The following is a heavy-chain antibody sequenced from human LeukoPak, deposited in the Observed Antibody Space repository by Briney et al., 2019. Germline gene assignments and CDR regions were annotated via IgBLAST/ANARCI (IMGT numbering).Heavy chain of an antibody. Sequence: ASVKVSCEASGYTFTSYGISWVRQAPGQGLEWMGWISAYNGNTNYAQKLQGRVTMTTDTSTSTAYMELRSLRSDDTAVYYCAKEESMEYAFDIGGQGTMVTVSS. CDR2: ISAYNGNT. D-gene: IGHD3-3*01. CDR1: GYTFTSYG. CDR3: AKEESMEYAFDI. V-gene: IGHV1-18*01. J-gene: IGHJ3*02.